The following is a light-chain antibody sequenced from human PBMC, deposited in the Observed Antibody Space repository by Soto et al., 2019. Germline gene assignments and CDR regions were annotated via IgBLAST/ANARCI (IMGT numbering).Light chain of an antibody. CDR1: SSNIGSNY. Sequence: QSVRTQPPSASGTPGQRVTISCSGSSSNIGSNYVYWYQQLPGTAPKLLIYSNNQRPSGVPDRFSGSKSGTSASLAISGLRSEDEADYYCAAWDDSLSGYVFGTGTKVTAL. CDR3: AAWDDSLSGYV. CDR2: SNN. J-gene: IGLJ1*01. V-gene: IGLV1-47*02.